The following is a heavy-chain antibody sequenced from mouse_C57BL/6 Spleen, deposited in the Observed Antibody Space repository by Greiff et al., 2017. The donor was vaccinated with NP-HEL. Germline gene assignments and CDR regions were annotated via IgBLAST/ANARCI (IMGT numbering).Heavy chain of an antibody. CDR1: GFTFSDYY. J-gene: IGHJ4*01. CDR3: ARDNWDYAMDY. Sequence: EVKLVESEGGLVQPGSSMKLSCTASGFTFSDYYMAWVRQVPEKGLEWVANINYDGSSTYYLDSLKSRFIISRDNAKNILYLQMSSLKSEDTATYYCARDNWDYAMDYWGQGTSVTVSS. CDR2: INYDGSST. D-gene: IGHD4-1*01. V-gene: IGHV5-16*01.